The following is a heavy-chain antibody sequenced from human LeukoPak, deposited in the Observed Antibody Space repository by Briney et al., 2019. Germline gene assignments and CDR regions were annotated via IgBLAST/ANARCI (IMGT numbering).Heavy chain of an antibody. J-gene: IGHJ4*02. D-gene: IGHD5-18*01. CDR2: INHSGST. CDR1: GGSFSGYY. CDR3: ARHIGTREGYSYGQFDY. V-gene: IGHV4-34*01. Sequence: PSETLSLTCAVYGGSFSGYYWSWIRQPPGKGLEWIGEINHSGSTYYNPSLKSRVTISVDTSKNQFSLKLSSVTAADTAVYYCARHIGTREGYSYGQFDYWGQGTLVTVSS.